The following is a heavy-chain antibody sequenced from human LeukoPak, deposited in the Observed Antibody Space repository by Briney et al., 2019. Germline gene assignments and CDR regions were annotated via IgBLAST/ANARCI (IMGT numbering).Heavy chain of an antibody. CDR3: ARDRGQWLVDWYFDL. D-gene: IGHD6-19*01. CDR1: GGSISSGSYY. V-gene: IGHV4-61*02. J-gene: IGHJ2*01. CDR2: IYTSGST. Sequence: PSETLSLTCTVSGGSISSGSYYWSWIRQPAGNGLEWIGRIYTSGSTNYTPYLKSRVTISVDTSKNQFSLKLSSVTAADTAVYYCARDRGQWLVDWYFDLWGRGTLVTVSS.